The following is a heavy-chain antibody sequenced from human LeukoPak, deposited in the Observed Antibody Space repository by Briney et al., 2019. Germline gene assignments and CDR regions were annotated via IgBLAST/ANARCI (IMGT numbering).Heavy chain of an antibody. CDR3: AKDGIAARPGYYYYCMDV. D-gene: IGHD6-6*01. CDR1: GLTFDDYA. V-gene: IGHV3-9*01. Sequence: GGSLRLSCAASGLTFDDYAMHWVRQASGKGLEWVSGISWNSGSIGYADSVKGRFTISRDNAKNSLYLQMNSLRAEDTALYYCAKDGIAARPGYYYYCMDVWGKGTTVTVSS. CDR2: ISWNSGSI. J-gene: IGHJ6*03.